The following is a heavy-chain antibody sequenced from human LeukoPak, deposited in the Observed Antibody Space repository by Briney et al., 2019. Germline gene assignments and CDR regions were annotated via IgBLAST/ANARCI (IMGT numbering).Heavy chain of an antibody. J-gene: IGHJ2*01. V-gene: IGHV3-73*01. Sequence: GGSLRLSCAASGFTFSGSAMHWVRQASGKGLEWVGRIRSKANSYATAYAASVTGRFTISRDDSKNTAYLQMNSLKTEDTAVYYCTRHEGAFRYFDLWGRGTLVTVSS. CDR3: TRHEGAFRYFDL. D-gene: IGHD3-3*02. CDR2: IRSKANSYAT. CDR1: GFTFSGSA.